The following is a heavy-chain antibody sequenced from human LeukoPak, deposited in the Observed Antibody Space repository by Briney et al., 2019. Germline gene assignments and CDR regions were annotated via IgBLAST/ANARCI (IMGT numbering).Heavy chain of an antibody. D-gene: IGHD3-22*01. CDR1: GFTFSDYY. CDR3: ARVEYYYDSSNYYRQLLYFNY. V-gene: IGHV3-11*01. CDR2: ISSAATTI. Sequence: GGSLRLSCAASGFTFSDYYMSWIRQAPGKGLEWVSYISSAATTIDYADSVKGRFTISRDNAKNSLYLQMNSLRAEDTAMYYCARVEYYYDSSNYYRQLLYFNYWGQGTLVTVSS. J-gene: IGHJ4*02.